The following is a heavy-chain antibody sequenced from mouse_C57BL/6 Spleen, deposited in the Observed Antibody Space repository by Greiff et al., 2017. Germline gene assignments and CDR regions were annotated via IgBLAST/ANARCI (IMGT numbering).Heavy chain of an antibody. D-gene: IGHD4-1*01. V-gene: IGHV1-74*01. Sequence: QVQLQQPGAELVKPGASVKVSCKASGYPFTSYWMHWVKQRPGQGLEWIGRIHPSDSDTNYNQKFKGKATLTVDKSSSTAYMQLSSLTYEDSAVYYCANINLRTGGYFDYWGQGTTLTVSS. J-gene: IGHJ2*01. CDR2: IHPSDSDT. CDR1: GYPFTSYW. CDR3: ANINLRTGGYFDY.